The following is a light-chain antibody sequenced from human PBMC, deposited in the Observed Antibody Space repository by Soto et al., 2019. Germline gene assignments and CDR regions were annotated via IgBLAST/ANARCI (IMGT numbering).Light chain of an antibody. CDR1: QSVRSS. V-gene: IGKV3-11*01. Sequence: EILLTQSPATLSLSPGERATLSCRASQSVRSSLAWYQQKPGQAPRLLISDASTRATGIPGRFSGSGSGTEFTITISNLEHEDYAVYYCQQRSSWPWTFGQGAKVEIK. J-gene: IGKJ1*01. CDR3: QQRSSWPWT. CDR2: DAS.